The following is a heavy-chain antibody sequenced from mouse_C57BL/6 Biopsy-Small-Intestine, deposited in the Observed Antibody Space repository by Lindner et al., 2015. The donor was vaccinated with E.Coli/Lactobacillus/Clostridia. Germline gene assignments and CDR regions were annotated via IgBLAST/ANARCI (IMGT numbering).Heavy chain of an antibody. CDR3: ATAKDRGGHKNGWVPGAVYYYHNGLDV. Sequence: SVKVSCKASGGTFTNYVISWVRQAPGQGLEWVGGIIPPFYTADYAQKFQGRVSISADKFTSTAYMELTSLRSEDTAVYYCATAKDRGGHKNGWVPGAVYYYHNGLDVWGQGTTVTISS. CDR2: IIPPFYTA. J-gene: IGHJ1*01. D-gene: IGHD1-1*01. V-gene: IGHV1-63*01. CDR1: GGTFTNYV.